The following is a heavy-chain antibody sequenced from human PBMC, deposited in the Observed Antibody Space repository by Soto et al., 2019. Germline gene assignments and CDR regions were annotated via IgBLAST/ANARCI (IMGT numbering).Heavy chain of an antibody. Sequence: HPGGSLRLSCAASGFTFSSYAMHWVRQAPGKGLEWVAVISYDGSNKYYADSVKGRFTISRDNSKNTLYLQMNSLRAEDTAVYYCARRPSVVVAGPLGYYYYGMDVWGQGTTVTVSS. CDR2: ISYDGSNK. D-gene: IGHD2-15*01. CDR3: ARRPSVVVAGPLGYYYYGMDV. J-gene: IGHJ6*02. CDR1: GFTFSSYA. V-gene: IGHV3-30-3*01.